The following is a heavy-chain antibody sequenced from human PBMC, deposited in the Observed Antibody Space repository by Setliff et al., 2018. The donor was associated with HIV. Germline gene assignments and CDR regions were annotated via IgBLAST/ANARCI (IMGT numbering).Heavy chain of an antibody. CDR1: GYTFTSYA. Sequence: ASVKVSCKASGYTFTSYAMNWVRQAPGQGLEWMGRINTNTGNPTYAQGFTGRFVFSLDTSINTAYMEVNTLRAEDTALYYCVRDKSDSRNFDYWGQGTLVTVSS. CDR2: INTNTGNP. J-gene: IGHJ4*02. V-gene: IGHV7-4-1*02. D-gene: IGHD2-21*01. CDR3: VRDKSDSRNFDY.